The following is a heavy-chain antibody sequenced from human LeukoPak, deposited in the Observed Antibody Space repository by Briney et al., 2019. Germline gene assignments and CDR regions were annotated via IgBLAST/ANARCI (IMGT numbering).Heavy chain of an antibody. V-gene: IGHV3-21*04. D-gene: IGHD6-13*01. J-gene: IGHJ4*02. CDR3: ARGRLGQQLAARTRYYFDY. Sequence: GGSLRLSCAASGFTFSSYSMNWVRQAPGKGLEWVSSISSSSSYIYYADSVKGRFTISRDNSKNTLYLQMNSLRAEDTAVYYCARGRLGQQLAARTRYYFDYWGQGTLVTVSS. CDR2: ISSSSSYI. CDR1: GFTFSSYS.